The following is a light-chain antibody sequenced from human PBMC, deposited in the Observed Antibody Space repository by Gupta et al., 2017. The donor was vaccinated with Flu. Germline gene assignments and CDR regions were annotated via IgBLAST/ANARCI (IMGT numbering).Light chain of an antibody. J-gene: IGLJ3*02. CDR3: QSYDSSLSAWV. V-gene: IGLV1-40*01. Sequence: QPVLTQPPSVSGAPGKRVTISCPGSSSNIGAGYDVPWYQQLPGTAPKLLIYGNSNRPSGVPDRFSGSKSGTSASLAITGLQAEDEADYYCQSYDSSLSAWVFGGGTKLT. CDR1: SSNIGAGYD. CDR2: GNS.